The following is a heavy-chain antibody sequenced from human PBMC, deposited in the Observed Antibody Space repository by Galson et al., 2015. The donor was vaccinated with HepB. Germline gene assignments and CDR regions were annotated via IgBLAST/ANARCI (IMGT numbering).Heavy chain of an antibody. CDR2: TYYRSKWYN. D-gene: IGHD3-22*01. V-gene: IGHV6-1*01. CDR3: ATITMMMVVINP. Sequence: CAISGDSVSSNSAAWNWIRQSPSRGLERLGRTYYRSKWYNDYAVSVKSRITINPDTSKNQFSLQLSSVTAADTAVYFCATITMMMVVINPWGQGTLVTVSS. J-gene: IGHJ4*02. CDR1: GDSVSSNSAA.